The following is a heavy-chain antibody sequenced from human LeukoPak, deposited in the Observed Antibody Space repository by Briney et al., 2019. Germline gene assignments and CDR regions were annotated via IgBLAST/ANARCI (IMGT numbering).Heavy chain of an antibody. Sequence: GESLKVSCKGSGYSFTSYWIGWVRQMPGKGLEWMGIIYPGDSDTRYSPSFQGQVTISADKSISTAYLQWSSLKASDTAMYYCARLPVVAASGHYYGMDVWGQGTTVTVSS. CDR1: GYSFTSYW. CDR2: IYPGDSDT. V-gene: IGHV5-51*01. J-gene: IGHJ6*02. D-gene: IGHD2-15*01. CDR3: ARLPVVAASGHYYGMDV.